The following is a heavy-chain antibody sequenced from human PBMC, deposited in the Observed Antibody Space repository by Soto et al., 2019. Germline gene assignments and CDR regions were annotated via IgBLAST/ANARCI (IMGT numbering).Heavy chain of an antibody. Sequence: SETLSLTCAFSGGSISSGGYSWSWIRQPPGKGLEWIGYIYHSGSTYYNPSLKSRVTISVDRSKNQFSLKLSSVTAADTAVYYCARAHDYGDSSWFDPWGQGTLVTVSS. CDR2: IYHSGST. V-gene: IGHV4-30-2*01. CDR1: GGSISSGGYS. CDR3: ARAHDYGDSSWFDP. J-gene: IGHJ5*02. D-gene: IGHD4-17*01.